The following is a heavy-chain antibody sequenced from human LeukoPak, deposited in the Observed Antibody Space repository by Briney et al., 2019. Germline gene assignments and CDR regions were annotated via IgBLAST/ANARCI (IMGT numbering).Heavy chain of an antibody. CDR2: IGTSTSYI. CDR1: GFTFSTYI. D-gene: IGHD1-26*01. J-gene: IGHJ4*02. CDR3: ARDSGSYYFGY. V-gene: IGHV3-21*01. Sequence: GGSLRLSCAASGFTFSTYIMNWVRQTPGKGLEWVSSIGTSTSYIYYADSVKGRFTISRDNAKNSLHLQMNSLRAEDTAVYYCARDSGSYYFGYWGQGTLVTVSS.